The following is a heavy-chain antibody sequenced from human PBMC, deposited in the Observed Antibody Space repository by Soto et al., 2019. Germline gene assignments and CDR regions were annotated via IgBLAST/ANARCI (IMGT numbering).Heavy chain of an antibody. CDR2: IYWNDDK. J-gene: IGHJ6*02. Sequence: QITLKESGPTLVKPTQTLTLTCTFSGFSLSTSGVGVGWIRQPPGKALEWLALIYWNDDKRYRPSLKSRLTVMKDTSKNQVVLTMTNMDPMDTATYYCGVKAAAGRAYRMDVWGRGTTVTVSS. D-gene: IGHD6-13*01. V-gene: IGHV2-5*01. CDR3: GVKAAAGRAYRMDV. CDR1: GFSLSTSGVG.